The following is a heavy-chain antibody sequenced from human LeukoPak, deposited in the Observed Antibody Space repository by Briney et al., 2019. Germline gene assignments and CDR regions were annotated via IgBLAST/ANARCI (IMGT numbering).Heavy chain of an antibody. D-gene: IGHD1-26*01. CDR1: GFTFSSYA. V-gene: IGHV3-30*18. CDR3: AKDPPSIVGAGYFQH. Sequence: GGSLRLSCAASGFTFSSYAMHWVRQAPGKGLEWVAVISYDGSNEYYADSVKGRFTISRDNSKNTLYLQMNSLRAEDTAVYYCAKDPPSIVGAGYFQHWGQGTLVTVSS. CDR2: ISYDGSNE. J-gene: IGHJ1*01.